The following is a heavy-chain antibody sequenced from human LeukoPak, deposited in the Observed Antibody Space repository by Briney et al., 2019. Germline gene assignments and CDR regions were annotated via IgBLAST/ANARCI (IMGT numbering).Heavy chain of an antibody. D-gene: IGHD5/OR15-5a*01. CDR3: AREDSLYVTPFDY. Sequence: ASVKVSCKASGYTFTSYYMHWVRQAPGQGLEWMGIINPSGGSTSYAQKLQGRVTMTTDTSTSTVYMELSSLRSEDTAVYYCAREDSLYVTPFDYWGQGTLVTVSS. J-gene: IGHJ4*02. V-gene: IGHV1-46*01. CDR2: INPSGGST. CDR1: GYTFTSYY.